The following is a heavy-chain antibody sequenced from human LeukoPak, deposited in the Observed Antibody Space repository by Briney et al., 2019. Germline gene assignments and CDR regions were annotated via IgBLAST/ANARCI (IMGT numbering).Heavy chain of an antibody. J-gene: IGHJ3*02. D-gene: IGHD2-8*02. V-gene: IGHV2-5*02. CDR3: AHRPIRSSGGAFDI. Sequence: SGPTLVNPTQTLTLTCTFSGFSLTTSEVGVGWIRQPPGKALEWLALIYWDDDKRYSPSLKTRLTITKDTSKDEVVLTMTNMDPVDTATYYCAHRPIRSSGGAFDIWGQGTLVTVSS. CDR1: GFSLTTSEVG. CDR2: IYWDDDK.